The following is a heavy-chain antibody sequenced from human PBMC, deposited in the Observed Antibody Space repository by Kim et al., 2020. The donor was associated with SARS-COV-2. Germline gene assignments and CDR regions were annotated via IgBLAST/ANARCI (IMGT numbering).Heavy chain of an antibody. Sequence: GGSLRLSCAASGFTFSSYAMHWVRQAPGKGLEWVAVISYDGSNKYYADSVKGRFTISRDNSKNTLYLQMNSLRAEDTAVYYCARDGLAPAESPTPARPQTVYYYYYGMDVWGQGTTVTVSS. J-gene: IGHJ6*02. CDR1: GFTFSSYA. D-gene: IGHD3-3*02. CDR3: ARDGLAPAESPTPARPQTVYYYYYGMDV. V-gene: IGHV3-30*04. CDR2: ISYDGSNK.